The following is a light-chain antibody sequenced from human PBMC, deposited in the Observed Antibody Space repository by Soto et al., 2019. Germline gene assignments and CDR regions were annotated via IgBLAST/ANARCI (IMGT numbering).Light chain of an antibody. CDR2: GAS. V-gene: IGKV3-20*01. CDR3: QHHGAT. CDR1: QSVSNSD. J-gene: IGKJ1*01. Sequence: EIVLTQSPGTLSLSPGERATLSCRASQSVSNSDLAWYQQKPGQAPALLIYGASSRATGIPDRFTGSGSGTDFTLTISRLQPEDSAVYYCQHHGATFGQWTKVDIK.